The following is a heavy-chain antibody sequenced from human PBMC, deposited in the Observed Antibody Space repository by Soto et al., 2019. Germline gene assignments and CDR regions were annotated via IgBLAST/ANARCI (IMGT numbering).Heavy chain of an antibody. CDR1: GFTFSTYV. D-gene: IGHD3-22*01. J-gene: IGHJ4*02. CDR3: AKGSSASRPYYFDY. Sequence: EVQVLESGGGLVQPGGSLRLSCAASGFTFSTYVMRWVRQAPGKGLEWVSAIGGSGDSTYYADSVKGRFTISRDNSKNTLYLQMNSLRADDTAVYYCAKGSSASRPYYFDYWGQGTLVTVSS. CDR2: IGGSGDST. V-gene: IGHV3-23*01.